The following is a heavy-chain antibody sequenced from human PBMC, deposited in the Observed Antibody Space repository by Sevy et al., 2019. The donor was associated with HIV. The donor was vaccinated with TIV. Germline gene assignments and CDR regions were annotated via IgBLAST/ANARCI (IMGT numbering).Heavy chain of an antibody. CDR1: GYTFTSYD. D-gene: IGHD4-17*01. Sequence: ASVKVSCKASGYTFTSYDITWVRQAPGQELESIGWISAYNGNTNYAQKLQGRVTMTTDTSTSTAYMELRSLRSDDTAVYYCARGDGRDYYFFDYWGQGTLVTVSS. V-gene: IGHV1-18*01. CDR2: ISAYNGNT. CDR3: ARGDGRDYYFFDY. J-gene: IGHJ4*02.